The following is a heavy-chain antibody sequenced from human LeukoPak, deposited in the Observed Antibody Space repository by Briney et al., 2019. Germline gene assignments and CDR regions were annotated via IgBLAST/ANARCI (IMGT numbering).Heavy chain of an antibody. D-gene: IGHD6-19*01. V-gene: IGHV3-21*01. Sequence: GGSLRLSCAASGFTFSSYTMNWVRLAPGKGLEWVSSISSSSSYIYYVDSVKGQFIISRDNAKNSLYLQMNSLRADDTAVYYCAGSSEDYYYMDVWGKGTTVTVSS. CDR3: AGSSEDYYYMDV. CDR1: GFTFSSYT. CDR2: ISSSSSYI. J-gene: IGHJ6*03.